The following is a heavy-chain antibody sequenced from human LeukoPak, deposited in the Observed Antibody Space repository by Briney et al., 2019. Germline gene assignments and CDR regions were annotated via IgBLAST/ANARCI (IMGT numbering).Heavy chain of an antibody. CDR3: SSTVHYYMDV. J-gene: IGHJ6*03. D-gene: IGHD4-11*01. Sequence: PGGSLTLSCAASGFTFSNAWMSWVRQAPGKGLEWVGRIKSKSDGGTTDYAAPVKGRFTISRDDSKSTLFLQMNSLETEDTAVYYCSSTVHYYMDVWGKGTTVTVS. V-gene: IGHV3-15*01. CDR2: IKSKSDGGTT. CDR1: GFTFSNAW.